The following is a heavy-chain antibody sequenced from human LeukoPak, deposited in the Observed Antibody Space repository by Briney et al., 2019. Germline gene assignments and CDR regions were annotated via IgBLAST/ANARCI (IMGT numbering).Heavy chain of an antibody. V-gene: IGHV1-8*01. Sequence: ASVKVSCKASGDTFTSYDFNWVRQATGQRPEWMGWMSPNSGDTGYAQKFQDRVTMTRNTSISTAYMELSSLRSDDTAVYYCARGPPNWGYDYWGPGTLVTVSS. CDR2: MSPNSGDT. CDR1: GDTFTSYD. J-gene: IGHJ4*02. D-gene: IGHD7-27*01. CDR3: ARGPPNWGYDY.